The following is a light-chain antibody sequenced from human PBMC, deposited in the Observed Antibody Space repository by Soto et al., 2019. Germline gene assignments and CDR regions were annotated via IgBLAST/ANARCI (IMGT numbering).Light chain of an antibody. CDR1: QAISTY. CDR3: QQVNSLPYT. Sequence: DIPLTQSPSFLSASVGDSVTITCRASQAISTYIVWYQQKSGRAPQLLVYGASILQSGVPSRFSGSGSRTEFTLTISSLLPEDFASYYCQQVNSLPYTFGQGT. J-gene: IGKJ2*01. V-gene: IGKV1-9*01. CDR2: GAS.